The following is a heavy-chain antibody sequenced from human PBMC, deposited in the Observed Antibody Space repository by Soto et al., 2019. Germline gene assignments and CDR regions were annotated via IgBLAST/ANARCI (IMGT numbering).Heavy chain of an antibody. Sequence: NPSETLSLTCTVSGGSISSCYWSWIRQPPGKGLEWIGYIYYSGSTNYNPSLKSRVTISVDTSKNQFSLKLSSVTAADTAVYYCAREFIAAAGLGFDYWGQGTLVTVSS. J-gene: IGHJ4*02. CDR2: IYYSGST. CDR1: GGSISSCY. CDR3: AREFIAAAGLGFDY. V-gene: IGHV4-59*01. D-gene: IGHD6-13*01.